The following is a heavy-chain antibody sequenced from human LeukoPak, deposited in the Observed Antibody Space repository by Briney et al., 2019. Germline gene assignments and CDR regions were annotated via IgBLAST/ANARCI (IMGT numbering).Heavy chain of an antibody. CDR1: GGSISSGGYY. Sequence: SETLSLTCTVSGGSISSGGYYWRWLRQHPRKGLEWIGYIYYSGSTYYNPSLKSRVTISVDTSKNQFSLKLSSVTAADTAVYYCASYCSGGSCRIDYWGQGTLVTVSS. D-gene: IGHD2-15*01. CDR2: IYYSGST. V-gene: IGHV4-31*02. J-gene: IGHJ4*02. CDR3: ASYCSGGSCRIDY.